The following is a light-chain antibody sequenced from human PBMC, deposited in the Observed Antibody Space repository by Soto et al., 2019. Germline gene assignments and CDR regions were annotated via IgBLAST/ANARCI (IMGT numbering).Light chain of an antibody. CDR3: QQYHGFSRT. Sequence: GDRVTITCRASQSIIDSLDWYQQKPGKAPDLLISDVSKLERGVASRFSGSGSGTEFTLTISSMQPDDLATYYCQQYHGFSRTFGQGTKVEI. V-gene: IGKV1-5*01. J-gene: IGKJ1*01. CDR1: QSIIDS. CDR2: DVS.